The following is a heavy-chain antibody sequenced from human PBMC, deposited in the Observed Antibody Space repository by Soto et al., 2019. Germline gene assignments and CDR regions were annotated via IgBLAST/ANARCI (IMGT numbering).Heavy chain of an antibody. J-gene: IGHJ2*01. V-gene: IGHV3-21*01. CDR2: ISSSSSYI. Sequence: PGGSLRLSCAASGFTFSSYSMNWVRQAPGKGLEWVSSISSSSSYIYYADSVKGRFTISRDNAKNSLYLQMNSLRAEDTAVYYCARDRWYQLLYGRGHNWYFDLWGRGTLVTVSS. D-gene: IGHD2-2*02. CDR3: ARDRWYQLLYGRGHNWYFDL. CDR1: GFTFSSYS.